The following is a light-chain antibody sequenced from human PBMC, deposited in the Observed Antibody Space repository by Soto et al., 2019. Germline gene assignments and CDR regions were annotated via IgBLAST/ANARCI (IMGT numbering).Light chain of an antibody. Sequence: ASRMTQSPSSFSASTGDRVTITCRASQGISSYLAWYQQKPGKAPDLLISSASSLQSGVPSRFSGSGSGTDFTLTISSLQPEDFATYYCHQSYSTPQTFGQGTKVDI. CDR2: SAS. V-gene: IGKV1-8*01. CDR3: HQSYSTPQT. CDR1: QGISSY. J-gene: IGKJ1*01.